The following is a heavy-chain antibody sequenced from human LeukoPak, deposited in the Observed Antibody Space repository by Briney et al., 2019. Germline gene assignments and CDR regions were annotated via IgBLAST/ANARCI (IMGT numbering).Heavy chain of an antibody. V-gene: IGHV4-4*07. Sequence: NPSETLSLTCTVSGGSISSYYWSWIRQPAGKGLEWIGRIYTSGSTNYNPSLKSRVIMSVDTSKNQFSLKLSSVTAADTAVYYCAREWADGCSGGSCYSLGYYYYYMDVWGKGTTVTVSS. CDR3: AREWADGCSGGSCYSLGYYYYYMDV. D-gene: IGHD2-15*01. J-gene: IGHJ6*03. CDR2: IYTSGST. CDR1: GGSISSYY.